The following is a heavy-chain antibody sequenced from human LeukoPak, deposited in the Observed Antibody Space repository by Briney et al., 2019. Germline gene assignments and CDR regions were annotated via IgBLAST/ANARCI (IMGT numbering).Heavy chain of an antibody. CDR3: ATSNQWDYREGPVDY. CDR1: GYTFTGYD. D-gene: IGHD1-26*01. V-gene: IGHV1-8*01. J-gene: IGHJ4*02. Sequence: ASVKVSCKTSGYTFTGYDINWVRQAAGQGFEWMGWMHPNSGDTGYAHNLQGRITITRDSSTATVFMELSSLRSDDTAVYYCATSNQWDYREGPVDYWGQGTLVTVSS. CDR2: MHPNSGDT.